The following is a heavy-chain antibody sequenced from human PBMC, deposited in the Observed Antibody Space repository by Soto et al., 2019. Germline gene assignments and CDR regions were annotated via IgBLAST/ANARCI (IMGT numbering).Heavy chain of an antibody. Sequence: ASVKVSCKASGYTFTGYYVHWVREAPGQGLEWMGWINPETGGTSYAQKFQGRVTLSRDTSINTAYLELSRLRFDGAAVYFCARERYQVISDGMDVWGQGTTVTGSS. CDR2: INPETGGT. CDR1: GYTFTGYY. J-gene: IGHJ6*02. CDR3: ARERYQVISDGMDV. D-gene: IGHD2-2*01. V-gene: IGHV1-2*02.